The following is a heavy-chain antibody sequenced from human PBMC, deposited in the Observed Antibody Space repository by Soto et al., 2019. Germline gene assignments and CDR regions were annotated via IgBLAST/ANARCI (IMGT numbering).Heavy chain of an antibody. CDR3: ARVILRHSYSRRYGECNGMDV. J-gene: IGHJ6*02. Sequence: GGSLRLSCAASGFTFSNYGMHWVRQAPGKGLEWVAVIRNDGSHSHIYYADSVKGRFTISRDNSKNTLFLQMNSLRAEDTAIYYCARVILRHSYSRRYGECNGMDVWGQGTTVTVSS. D-gene: IGHD5-18*01. CDR1: GFTFSNYG. CDR2: IRNDGSHSHI. V-gene: IGHV3-33*01.